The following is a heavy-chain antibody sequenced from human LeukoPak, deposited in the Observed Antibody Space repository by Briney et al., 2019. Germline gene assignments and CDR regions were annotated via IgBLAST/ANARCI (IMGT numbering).Heavy chain of an antibody. V-gene: IGHV3-30*02. J-gene: IGHJ4*02. CDR1: AFTFSSYG. CDR2: IRYDGSNK. D-gene: IGHD3-10*01. CDR3: ARDPARIMFRGLTVDY. Sequence: PGGSLRLSCAASAFTFSSYGMHWVRQAPGKGLEWVAFIRYDGSNKYYADSVKGRFTISRDNAKNSLYLQMNNLRAEDTAVYYCARDPARIMFRGLTVDYWGQGTLVTVSS.